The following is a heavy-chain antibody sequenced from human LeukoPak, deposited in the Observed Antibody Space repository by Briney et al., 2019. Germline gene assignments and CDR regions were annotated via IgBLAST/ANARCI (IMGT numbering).Heavy chain of an antibody. CDR1: GFTFSSFG. V-gene: IGHV3-33*01. Sequence: PGGSLRLSCAASGFTFSSFGMYWVRQAPGKGLEWVAVIWYDGSNDDYADSVKGRFTISRDNSKNTLYLQMNSLRAEDTAVYYCARDLEVGAFHWGQGTLVTVSS. CDR2: IWYDGSND. CDR3: ARDLEVGAFH. J-gene: IGHJ4*02. D-gene: IGHD1-26*01.